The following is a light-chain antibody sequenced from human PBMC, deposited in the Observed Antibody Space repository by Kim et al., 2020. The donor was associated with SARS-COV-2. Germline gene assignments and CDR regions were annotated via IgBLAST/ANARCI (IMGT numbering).Light chain of an antibody. Sequence: DIQMTQSPSSLSASVGGRVTITCRATQSVSSYLAWYQQKPGKAPNLLVYKSSNLQSGVPSRFSGSESGTEFTLTISSLQPGDFATYYCQQYHNYPYTFGQGTKLEIK. CDR3: QQYHNYPYT. V-gene: IGKV1-5*03. CDR2: KSS. J-gene: IGKJ2*01. CDR1: QSVSSY.